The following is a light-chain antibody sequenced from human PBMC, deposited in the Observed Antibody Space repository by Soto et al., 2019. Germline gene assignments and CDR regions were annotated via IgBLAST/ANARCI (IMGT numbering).Light chain of an antibody. CDR2: DNN. J-gene: IGLJ2*01. CDR3: GTWDSSLSAPV. Sequence: QSVLTQPPSVSAAPGQKVTISCSGSNSNIGNNYVSWYQQLPGTAPKLLIYDNNKRPSGIPDRFSGSKSGTSATLAITGLQTGDEADYYCGTWDSSLSAPVFGGGTKVTVL. V-gene: IGLV1-51*01. CDR1: NSNIGNNY.